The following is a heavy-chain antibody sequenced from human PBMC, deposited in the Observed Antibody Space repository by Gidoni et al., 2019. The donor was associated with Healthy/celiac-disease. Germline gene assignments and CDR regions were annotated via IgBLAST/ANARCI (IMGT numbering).Heavy chain of an antibody. CDR1: GFTFVDYA. CDR3: TRNSGSRDY. J-gene: IGHJ4*02. D-gene: IGHD1-26*01. CDR2: IRSKAYGGTT. V-gene: IGHV3-49*05. Sequence: EVQLVESGGGLVKPGRSLRLSCTASGFTFVDYAMSWFRQAPGKGLVWVGFIRSKAYGGTTEYAASVKGRFTISRDDSKSIAYLQMNSLKTEDTAVYYCTRNSGSRDYWGQGTLVTVSS.